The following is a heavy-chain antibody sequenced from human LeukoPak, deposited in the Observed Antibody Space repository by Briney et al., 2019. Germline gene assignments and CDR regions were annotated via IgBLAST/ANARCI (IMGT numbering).Heavy chain of an antibody. CDR2: INPNSGGT. CDR3: ARDRSYGDYVFDP. CDR1: GYTFTGYY. V-gene: IGHV1-2*02. D-gene: IGHD4-17*01. J-gene: IGHJ5*02. Sequence: GASVKVSCKASGYTFTGYYMHWVRQAPGQGLEWMGWINPNSGGTNYAQKFQGRVTMTRDTSISTAYMELSRLRSDDTAVYYCARDRSYGDYVFDPWGQGTLVTVSS.